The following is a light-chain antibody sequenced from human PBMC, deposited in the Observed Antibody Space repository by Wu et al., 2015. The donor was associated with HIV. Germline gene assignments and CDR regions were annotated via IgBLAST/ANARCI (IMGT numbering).Light chain of an antibody. V-gene: IGKV3-11*01. J-gene: IGKJ4*01. Sequence: ETVLTQSPATLSLSPGERATLSCRASQSVDSQLAWYQQKPGQAPRLLIYDASKRPTGIPVRFSGSGSGTDFTLTITSLEPEDFAVYYCQQRHNWLTFGGGTKVEI. CDR1: QSVDSQ. CDR3: QQRHNWLT. CDR2: DAS.